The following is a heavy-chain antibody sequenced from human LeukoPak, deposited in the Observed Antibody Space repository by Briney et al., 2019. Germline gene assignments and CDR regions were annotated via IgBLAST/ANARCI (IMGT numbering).Heavy chain of an antibody. Sequence: GGSLRLSCAASGFTFSSCSMNWVRQAPGKGLEWVSSISSSSSYIYYADSVKGRFTISRDNAKNSLYLQMNSLRAEDTAVYYCARGTDYGDYGFDYWGQGTLVTVSS. CDR2: ISSSSSYI. CDR1: GFTFSSCS. CDR3: ARGTDYGDYGFDY. J-gene: IGHJ4*02. V-gene: IGHV3-21*01. D-gene: IGHD4-17*01.